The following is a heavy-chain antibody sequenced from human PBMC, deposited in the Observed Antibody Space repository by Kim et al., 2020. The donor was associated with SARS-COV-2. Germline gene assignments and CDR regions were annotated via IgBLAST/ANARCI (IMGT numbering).Heavy chain of an antibody. Sequence: YSNPSLNSRVTISIDTSKNDFSRKLTSVTAADTAVYYCAREGMGATAFDYWGQGTLVTVSS. CDR3: AREGMGATAFDY. V-gene: IGHV4-39*07. J-gene: IGHJ4*02. D-gene: IGHD1-26*01.